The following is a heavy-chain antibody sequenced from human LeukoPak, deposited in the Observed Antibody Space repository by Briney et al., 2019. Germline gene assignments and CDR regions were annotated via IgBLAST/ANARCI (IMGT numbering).Heavy chain of an antibody. CDR2: ISYDGSNK. Sequence: GGSLRLSCAASGFTFSSYAMHWVRQAPGKGLEWVAVISYDGSNKYYADSVKGRFTISRDNSKNTLYLQMNSLRAEDTAVYYCARDRGVAAAEELYYYYYGMDVWGQGTTVTVSS. V-gene: IGHV3-30-3*01. CDR1: GFTFSSYA. D-gene: IGHD6-13*01. CDR3: ARDRGVAAAEELYYYYYGMDV. J-gene: IGHJ6*02.